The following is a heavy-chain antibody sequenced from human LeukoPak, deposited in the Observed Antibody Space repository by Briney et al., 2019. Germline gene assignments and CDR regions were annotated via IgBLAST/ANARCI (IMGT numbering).Heavy chain of an antibody. V-gene: IGHV3-66*01. J-gene: IGHJ1*01. Sequence: GGSLRLSCAASGFTVSSSYMNWVRQAPGKGLEWVSLIYSGGGTYYADSVKGRFTISRGNSKNSLYLQMNSLRAEDTAVYYCTSYRAEYFQHWGQGTLVTVSS. CDR3: TSYRAEYFQH. CDR1: GFTVSSSY. CDR2: IYSGGGT.